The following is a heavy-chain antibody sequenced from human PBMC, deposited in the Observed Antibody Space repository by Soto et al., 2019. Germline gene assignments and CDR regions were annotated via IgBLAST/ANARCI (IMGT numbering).Heavy chain of an antibody. V-gene: IGHV3-30*18. D-gene: IGHD3-22*01. Sequence: QVQLVESGGGVVQPGRSLRLSCAASGFTFSSYGMHWVRQAPGKGLEWVAVISYDGSNKYYADSVKGRFTISRDNSKNTLYLQMNSLRAEDTAVYYCAKGAYYYDSSGYYMDYWGQGTLVTVSS. J-gene: IGHJ4*02. CDR3: AKGAYYYDSSGYYMDY. CDR1: GFTFSSYG. CDR2: ISYDGSNK.